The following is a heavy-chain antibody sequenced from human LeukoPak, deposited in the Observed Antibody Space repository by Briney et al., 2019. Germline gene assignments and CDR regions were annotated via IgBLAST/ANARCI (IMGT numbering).Heavy chain of an antibody. D-gene: IGHD2-15*01. CDR2: IYYSGST. J-gene: IGHJ4*02. V-gene: IGHV4-31*03. CDR3: ARDGVGSHALDY. Sequence: PSETLSLTCTVSGGSISSGGYYWSWLRQHPGKGLEWIGYIYYSGSTYYNPSLKSRVTISVDTSKNQFSLKLSSVTAADTAVYYCARDGVGSHALDYWGQGTLVTVSS. CDR1: GGSISSGGYY.